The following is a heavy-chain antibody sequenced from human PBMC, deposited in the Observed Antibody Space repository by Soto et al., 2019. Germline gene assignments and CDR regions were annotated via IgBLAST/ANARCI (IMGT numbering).Heavy chain of an antibody. V-gene: IGHV3-73*01. CDR3: IRGGSPYYYDY. J-gene: IGHJ4*02. CDR2: ILSKAGNYAT. Sequence: EVQLVESGGGLVQPGGSLKLSCAASGFIFSGSAVHWVRQASGKGLEWVGRILSKAGNYATAYPASMKGRFTISRDDSENTAFLHMHSLKTEATAGYYCIRGGSPYYYDYWGQGTMVAVSS. CDR1: GFIFSGSA.